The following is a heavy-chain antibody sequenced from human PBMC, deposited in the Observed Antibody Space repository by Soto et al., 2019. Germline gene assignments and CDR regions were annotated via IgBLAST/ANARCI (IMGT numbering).Heavy chain of an antibody. CDR1: GGSIINGDFY. V-gene: IGHV4-30-4*01. CDR3: ARSDSSGYYYIDY. D-gene: IGHD3-22*01. Sequence: SETLSLTCTVSGGSIINGDFYWSWIRQPPGKGLEWIGYIYYSGSTYYNPSLKSRLTISLDTSKNQFSLKLSSVTAADTAVYYCARSDSSGYYYIDYWGQGTLVTVSS. J-gene: IGHJ4*02. CDR2: IYYSGST.